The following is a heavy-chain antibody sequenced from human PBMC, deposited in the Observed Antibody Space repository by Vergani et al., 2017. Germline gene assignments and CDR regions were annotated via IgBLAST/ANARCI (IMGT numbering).Heavy chain of an antibody. J-gene: IGHJ6*02. D-gene: IGHD3-3*01. CDR2: IVVGSGNT. Sequence: QMQLVQSGPEVKKPGTSVKVSCKASGFTFTSSAVQWVRQARGQRLEWIGWIVVGSGNTNYAQKFQERVTITMDMSTSTAYMELSSLRSEDTAVYYCAADLGNDFWSGYPYYYYGMDVWGQGTTVTVSS. CDR1: GFTFTSSA. V-gene: IGHV1-58*01. CDR3: AADLGNDFWSGYPYYYYGMDV.